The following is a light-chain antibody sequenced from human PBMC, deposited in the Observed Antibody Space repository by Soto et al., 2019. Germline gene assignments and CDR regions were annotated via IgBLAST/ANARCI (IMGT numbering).Light chain of an antibody. Sequence: EIVLTQSPSTLSLSPGERATLSCRASQSVGNSFVAWYQQKPGQPPRLLIYDTSKRATGIPDRFSGSVSGTDFTLSISRVEPEDFAVFYCQQYGTSEIIFGQGTRLAI. CDR1: QSVGNSF. CDR3: QQYGTSEII. V-gene: IGKV3-20*01. CDR2: DTS. J-gene: IGKJ5*01.